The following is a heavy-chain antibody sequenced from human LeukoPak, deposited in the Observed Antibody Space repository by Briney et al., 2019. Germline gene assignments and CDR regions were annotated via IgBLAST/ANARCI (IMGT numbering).Heavy chain of an antibody. V-gene: IGHV1-2*02. CDR1: GYTFTGYY. CDR2: INPNSGGT. CDR3: ARDSRLLGGGYSYGYWFDP. J-gene: IGHJ5*02. Sequence: ASVKVSCKASGYTFTGYYMHWVRQAPGQGLEWMGWINPNSGGTNYAQKFQGRVTMTRDTSTSTAYMELSRLRSDDTAVYYCARDSRLLGGGYSYGYWFDPWGQGTLVTVSS. D-gene: IGHD5-18*01.